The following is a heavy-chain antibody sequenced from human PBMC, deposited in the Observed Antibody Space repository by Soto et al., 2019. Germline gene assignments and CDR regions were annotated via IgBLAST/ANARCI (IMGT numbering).Heavy chain of an antibody. V-gene: IGHV3-30*04. CDR3: ARDLGGYVHLWAKSNY. D-gene: IGHD5-12*01. Sequence: QVQLVESGGGVVQPGASLRLSCAASGFRFSGFAMHWVRQAPGTGLEWVAVISFDGTEKFYVDSVKCRFSISRDDFRSSVFLQMDSLRPEDTGVYYCARDLGGYVHLWAKSNYWGQGTLVNVSS. CDR1: GFRFSGFA. CDR2: ISFDGTEK. J-gene: IGHJ4*02.